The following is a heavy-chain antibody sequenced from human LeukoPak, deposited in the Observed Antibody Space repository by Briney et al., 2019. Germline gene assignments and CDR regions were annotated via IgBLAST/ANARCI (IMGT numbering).Heavy chain of an antibody. CDR1: GGSISGSSYY. CDR2: IYYSGST. CDR3: ARRYSSSWWAYFDY. J-gene: IGHJ4*02. D-gene: IGHD6-13*01. V-gene: IGHV4-39*01. Sequence: SETLSLTCTVSGGSISGSSYYWGWIRQPPGKGLEWIGSIYYSGSTYYNPSLKSRVTISVDTSKNQFSLRLSSVTAADTAVYYCARRYSSSWWAYFDYWGQGTLVTVSS.